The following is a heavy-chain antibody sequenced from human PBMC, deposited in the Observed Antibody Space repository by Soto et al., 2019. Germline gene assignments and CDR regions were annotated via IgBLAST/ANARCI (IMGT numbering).Heavy chain of an antibody. V-gene: IGHV4-39*01. D-gene: IGHD3-9*01. CDR1: GGSISSTNCH. CDR2: IYYSGST. J-gene: IGHJ4*02. CDR3: ARADYDMLTGSKPLDY. Sequence: QLQLQESGPGLVQPSETLSLTCTVSGGSISSTNCHWGWIRQPPGKGLEWIGTIYYSGSTYYNPSLKSRVTISIDTSKNQFSLKLSSVTAADTAVYYCARADYDMLTGSKPLDYWGQGTLVTVSS.